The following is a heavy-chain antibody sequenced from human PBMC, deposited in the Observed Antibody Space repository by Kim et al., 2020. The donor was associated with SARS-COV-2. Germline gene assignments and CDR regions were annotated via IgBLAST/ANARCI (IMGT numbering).Heavy chain of an antibody. CDR3: ARGFPHVGIAAARGNYYGMDV. J-gene: IGHJ6*02. Sequence: ASVKVSCKASGYTFTSYDINWVRQATGQGLEWMGWMNPNSGNTGYAQKFQGRVTMTRNTSISTAYMELSSLRSEDTAVYYCARGFPHVGIAAARGNYYGMDVWGQGTTVTVSS. CDR2: MNPNSGNT. CDR1: GYTFTSYD. D-gene: IGHD6-13*01. V-gene: IGHV1-8*01.